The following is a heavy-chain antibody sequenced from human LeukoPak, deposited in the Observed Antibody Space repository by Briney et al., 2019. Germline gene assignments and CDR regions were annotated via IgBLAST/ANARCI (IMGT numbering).Heavy chain of an antibody. CDR1: GFTFSSYA. Sequence: GRSLRLSCAASGFTFSSYAMHWVRQAPGKWLEWVAVISYDGSNKYYADSVRGRFTISRDTSRSTLYLQMNSLRAEDAAVYYCAKALVTSCRGAFCYPFDYWGQGTLVTVSS. D-gene: IGHD2-15*01. CDR3: AKALVTSCRGAFCYPFDY. CDR2: ISYDGSNK. J-gene: IGHJ4*02. V-gene: IGHV3-30*04.